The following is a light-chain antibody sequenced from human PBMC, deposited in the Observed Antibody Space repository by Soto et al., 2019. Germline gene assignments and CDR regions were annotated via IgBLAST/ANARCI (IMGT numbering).Light chain of an antibody. V-gene: IGKV1-5*03. CDR1: QRISSW. J-gene: IGKJ1*01. CDR2: KAS. Sequence: DIQMTQSPSTLSASVGDRVTITCRASQRISSWLAWYQQKPGKAPKLLIYKASSLESGVPSRFSGSGSGTEFTLTISSLQPDDFATYYCQQYNSPLWTFGQGTKVEIK. CDR3: QQYNSPLWT.